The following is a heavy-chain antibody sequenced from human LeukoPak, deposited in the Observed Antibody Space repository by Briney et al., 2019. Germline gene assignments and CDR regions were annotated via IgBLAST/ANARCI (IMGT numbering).Heavy chain of an antibody. V-gene: IGHV4-59*01. CDR2: FSYSGST. CDR1: GVSISTSY. CDR3: ARMYSETSCYFDY. D-gene: IGHD1-26*01. Sequence: SETLSLTCSVSGVSISTSYWIWIRQPPAKGLEWIGFFSYSGSTNYNPSLKSRLTMSVDTSKNQFSLKLSSVTAADTAVYYCARMYSETSCYFDYWGQGTLVTVSS. J-gene: IGHJ4*02.